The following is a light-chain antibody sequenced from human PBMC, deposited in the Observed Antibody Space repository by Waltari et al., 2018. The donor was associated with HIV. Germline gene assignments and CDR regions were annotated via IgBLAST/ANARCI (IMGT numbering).Light chain of an antibody. CDR1: QGIRND. J-gene: IGKJ2*01. CDR2: GAS. Sequence: AIQMTQSPSSLSASIGDRVTITCPASQGIRNDLAWYQQQPGKAPKLLISGASSLQTGVPSRFSGSGSDTDFTLTIDNLQPEDFATYYCLQDYNYPRTFGQGTRLEIK. V-gene: IGKV1-6*02. CDR3: LQDYNYPRT.